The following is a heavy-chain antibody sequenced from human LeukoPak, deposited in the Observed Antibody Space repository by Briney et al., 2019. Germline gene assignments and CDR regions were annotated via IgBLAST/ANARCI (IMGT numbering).Heavy chain of an antibody. CDR1: GFTFSSYA. CDR3: AKENSSSWATYYYYYGMDV. Sequence: GGSLRLSCAASGFTFSSYAMSWVRQAPGKGLEWVSATSGSGGSTYYADSVKGRFTISRDNSKNTLYLQVNSLRAEDTAVYYCAKENSSSWATYYYYYGMDVWGQGTTVTVSS. V-gene: IGHV3-23*01. J-gene: IGHJ6*02. D-gene: IGHD6-13*01. CDR2: TSGSGGST.